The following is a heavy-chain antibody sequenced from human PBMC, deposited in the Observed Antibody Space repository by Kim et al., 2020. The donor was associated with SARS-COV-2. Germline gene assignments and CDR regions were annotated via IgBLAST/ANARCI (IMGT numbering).Heavy chain of an antibody. V-gene: IGHV3-23*01. CDR3: AKSLPYWYFNL. J-gene: IGHJ2*01. Sequence: YADSVKGRFTFSRDISQNTLYLQMKSLRVEDTAVYYCAKSLPYWYFNLWGRGTLVAVSS.